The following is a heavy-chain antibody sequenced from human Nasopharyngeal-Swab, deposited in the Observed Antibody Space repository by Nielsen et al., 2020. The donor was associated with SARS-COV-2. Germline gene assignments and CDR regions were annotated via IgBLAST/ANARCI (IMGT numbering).Heavy chain of an antibody. CDR3: LLRSTLVY. Sequence: GESLKISCAASAFTFSSFAMNWVRQAPGKGLEWVSVIGGDGGDSYYADYVKGRFTIFRDNSKDTLYLQMNSLRAEDTAVYYCLLRSTLVYWGQGTLVTVSS. CDR1: AFTFSSFA. V-gene: IGHV3-23*01. J-gene: IGHJ4*02. CDR2: IGGDGGDS. D-gene: IGHD5/OR15-5a*01.